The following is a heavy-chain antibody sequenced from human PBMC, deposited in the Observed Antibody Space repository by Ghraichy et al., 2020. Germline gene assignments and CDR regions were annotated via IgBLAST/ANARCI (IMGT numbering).Heavy chain of an antibody. CDR3: ASNIAAAGTLY. CDR2: ISYDGSNK. CDR1: GFTFSSYA. Sequence: GGSLRLSCAASGFTFSSYAMHWVRQAPGKGLEWVAVISYDGSNKYYADSVKGRFTISRDNSKNTLYLQMNSLRAEDTAVYYCASNIAAAGTLYWGQGTLVTVSS. J-gene: IGHJ4*02. V-gene: IGHV3-30-3*01. D-gene: IGHD6-13*01.